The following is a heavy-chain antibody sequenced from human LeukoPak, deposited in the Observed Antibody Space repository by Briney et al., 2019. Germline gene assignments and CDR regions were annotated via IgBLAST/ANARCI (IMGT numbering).Heavy chain of an antibody. CDR1: GYSISSGYY. Sequence: SETLSLTCTVSGYSISSGYYWGWIRQPPGKGLEWIGSIYHSGSTYYNPSLKSRVTISVDTSKNQFSLKLSSVTAADTAVYYCARVPLRDYFDYWGQGTLVTVSS. V-gene: IGHV4-38-2*02. CDR2: IYHSGST. CDR3: ARVPLRDYFDY. J-gene: IGHJ4*02.